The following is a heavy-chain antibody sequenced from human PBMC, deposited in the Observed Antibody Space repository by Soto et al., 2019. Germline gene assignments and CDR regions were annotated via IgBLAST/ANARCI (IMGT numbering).Heavy chain of an antibody. D-gene: IGHD3-9*01. Sequence: QVQLQESGPGLVKPSQTLSLRCSVSGGSVRSDDYFWSWILQPPGKALEGMGYISHSGTAYYNPSLKRRLAMSIDTSKKHFSMSLRSLTAADTATYSCARGHYDVLTGYDVRDFDYWGQGTRVTVSS. CDR2: ISHSGTA. CDR3: ARGHYDVLTGYDVRDFDY. V-gene: IGHV4-30-4*01. CDR1: GGSVRSDDYF. J-gene: IGHJ4*02.